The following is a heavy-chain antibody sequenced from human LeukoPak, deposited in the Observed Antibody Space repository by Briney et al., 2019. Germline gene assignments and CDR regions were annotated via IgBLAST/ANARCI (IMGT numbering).Heavy chain of an antibody. CDR2: IGTAGDT. D-gene: IGHD3-3*01. V-gene: IGHV3-13*01. Sequence: PGGSLRLSCAASGFTLSSYDMHWVRQATGKGLEWVSAIGTAGDTYYPGSVKGRFTISRENAKNSLYLQMNSLRAEDTAVYYCARVFGLDDFWSGYPSGFGMDVWGQGTTVTVSS. CDR3: ARVFGLDDFWSGYPSGFGMDV. J-gene: IGHJ6*02. CDR1: GFTLSSYD.